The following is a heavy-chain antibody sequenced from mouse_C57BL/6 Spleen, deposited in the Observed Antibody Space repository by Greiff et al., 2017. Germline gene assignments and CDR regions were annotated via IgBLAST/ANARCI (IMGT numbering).Heavy chain of an antibody. Sequence: VQLQQSGAELVMPGASVKLSCKASGYTFTSYWMHWVKQRPGQGLEWIGEIDPSDSYTNYNQKFKGKSTLTVDKSSSTAYMQLSSLTSEDSAVYYCARGGDYGFDYWGQGTTLTVSS. V-gene: IGHV1-69*01. CDR2: IDPSDSYT. J-gene: IGHJ2*01. D-gene: IGHD2-4*01. CDR3: ARGGDYGFDY. CDR1: GYTFTSYW.